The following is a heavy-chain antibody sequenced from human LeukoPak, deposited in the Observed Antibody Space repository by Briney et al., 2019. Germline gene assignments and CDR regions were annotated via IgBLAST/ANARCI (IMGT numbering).Heavy chain of an antibody. CDR3: ARGTLNIPGEHGAFDY. V-gene: IGHV3-21*01. J-gene: IGHJ4*02. Sequence: GGSLRLSCAASGFTFDDYGMNWVRQAPGKGLEWVSSISTSSSYIHYADSVKGRFTISRDNAKNSLYLQMNSLRAEDTAVYYCARGTLNIPGEHGAFDYWGQGTLVTVSS. CDR2: ISTSSSYI. CDR1: GFTFDDYG. D-gene: IGHD1-14*01.